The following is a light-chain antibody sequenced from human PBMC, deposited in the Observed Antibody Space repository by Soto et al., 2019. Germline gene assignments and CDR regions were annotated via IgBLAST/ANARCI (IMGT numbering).Light chain of an antibody. V-gene: IGKV3-15*01. CDR2: VAS. CDR1: QSVSSY. Sequence: EMVMTQYPATLSVSPGERATLSCRASQSVSSYLAGYQQKPGQPPRLLIYVASTRAAGIPARFSGSGSGTECTRTTSSLKSEDFAVYYCQQYKDWPPRFGQGTKVEIK. J-gene: IGKJ1*01. CDR3: QQYKDWPPR.